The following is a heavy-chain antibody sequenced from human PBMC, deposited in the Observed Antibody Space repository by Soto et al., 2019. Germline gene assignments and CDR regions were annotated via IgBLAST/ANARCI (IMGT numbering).Heavy chain of an antibody. V-gene: IGHV3-48*01. CDR1: GFTFSSDS. J-gene: IGHJ4*02. CDR2: ISSSSSTI. CDR3: ARDKITGLFDY. D-gene: IGHD2-8*02. Sequence: PGGSLRLSCAASGFTFSSDSMNWVRQAPGKGLEWVSYISSSSSTIYYADSVKGRFTISRDNAKNSLYLQMNSLRAEDTAVYYCARDKITGLFDYWGQGTLVTVSS.